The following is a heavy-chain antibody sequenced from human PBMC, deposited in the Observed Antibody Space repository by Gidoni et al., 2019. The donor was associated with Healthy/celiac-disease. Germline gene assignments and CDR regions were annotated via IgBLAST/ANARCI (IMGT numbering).Heavy chain of an antibody. V-gene: IGHV3-23*01. J-gene: IGHJ5*02. CDR1: GFPFSSYA. Sequence: EVQLLESGGGLVQPGGSLRLSCAAPGFPFSSYAMSWVRQAPGKGLEWVSAISGSGGSTYYADSVKGRFTISRDNSKNTLYLQMNSLRAEDTAVYYCAKGAYYYDSSGYYTWGQGTLVTVSS. CDR2: ISGSGGST. CDR3: AKGAYYYDSSGYYT. D-gene: IGHD3-22*01.